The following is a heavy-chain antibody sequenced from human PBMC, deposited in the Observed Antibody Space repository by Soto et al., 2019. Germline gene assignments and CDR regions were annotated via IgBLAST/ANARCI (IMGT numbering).Heavy chain of an antibody. CDR2: NSWNSGSI. CDR1: GFTFDDYA. V-gene: IGHV3-9*01. D-gene: IGHD2-21*02. Sequence: EVQLVESGGGLVQPGRSLRLSCAASGFTFDDYAMHWVRQAPGKGLEWVSGNSWNSGSIGYADSVKGRFTISRDNAKNSLYLQMNSLRAEDTALYYCAKDNSPEGDPAPYWYFDLWGRGTLVTVSS. CDR3: AKDNSPEGDPAPYWYFDL. J-gene: IGHJ2*01.